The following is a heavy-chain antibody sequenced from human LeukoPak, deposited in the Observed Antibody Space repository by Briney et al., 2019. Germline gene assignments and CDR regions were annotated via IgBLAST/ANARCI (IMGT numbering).Heavy chain of an antibody. Sequence: ASVKVSCKASGYTFTASYIHWVRQAPGQGLEWMGWINPNSGGTKYAQNFQGRVTMTRDTSISTAYMELSRLRSDDTAVYYCARGGGRSSSAFDPWGQGTLVTVSS. D-gene: IGHD6-6*01. CDR1: GYTFTASY. CDR3: ARGGGRSSSAFDP. CDR2: INPNSGGT. V-gene: IGHV1-2*02. J-gene: IGHJ5*02.